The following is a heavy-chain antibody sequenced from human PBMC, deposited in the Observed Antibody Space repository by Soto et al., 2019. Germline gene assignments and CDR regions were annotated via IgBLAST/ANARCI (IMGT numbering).Heavy chain of an antibody. J-gene: IGHJ4*02. CDR1: GVSITTTSYY. CDR3: ARHGSY. V-gene: IGHV4-39*01. CDR2: VYFSWTT. Sequence: ETLSLTCTVSGVSITTTSYYWGWIRQPPGKGLEWIGSVYFSWTTYYNPSLKSRVTISVETSKNHFSLRLSSVTAADTAIYYCARHGSYWGQGTLVTVSS.